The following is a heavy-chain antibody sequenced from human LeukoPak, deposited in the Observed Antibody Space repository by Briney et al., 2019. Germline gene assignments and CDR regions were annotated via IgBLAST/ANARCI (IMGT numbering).Heavy chain of an antibody. V-gene: IGHV3-30*18. Sequence: GGSLRLSCAASGFTFSSYGMHWVRQAPVKELEWVAVISYDGNTEYYADSVKGRFTISRDNSKNTLYLQMNSLRAEDTAVYYCAKVHLTYYFDSSRYGFQDYWGQGTLVTVSS. J-gene: IGHJ4*02. CDR1: GFTFSSYG. CDR2: ISYDGNTE. D-gene: IGHD3-22*01. CDR3: AKVHLTYYFDSSRYGFQDY.